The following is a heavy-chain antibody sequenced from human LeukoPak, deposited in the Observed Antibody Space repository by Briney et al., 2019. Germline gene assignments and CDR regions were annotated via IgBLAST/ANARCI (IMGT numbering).Heavy chain of an antibody. D-gene: IGHD7-27*01. V-gene: IGHV3-48*03. J-gene: IGHJ4*02. Sequence: PGGSLRLSCAASGFTFSSYEMNWVRQAPGKGLEWISHINFGGSYTNYAASVKGRFTISRDNVNNSLYLHMNSLRAEDTAVYYCARGATLGYWGRGTLVTVSS. CDR2: INFGGSYT. CDR3: ARGATLGY. CDR1: GFTFSSYE.